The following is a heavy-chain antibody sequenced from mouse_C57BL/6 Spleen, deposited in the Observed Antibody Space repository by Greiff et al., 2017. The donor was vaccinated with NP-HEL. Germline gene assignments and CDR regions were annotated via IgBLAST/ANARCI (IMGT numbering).Heavy chain of an antibody. Sequence: QVQLQQSGAELARPGASVKLSCKASGYTFTSYGISWVKQRTGQGLEWIGEIYPRSGNTYYNEKFKGTATLTAAKSSSTAYMELRSLTSEGSAVYVCARSGGNGCWDVWGTGTTVTVSS. J-gene: IGHJ1*03. CDR3: ARSGGNGCWDV. CDR2: IYPRSGNT. D-gene: IGHD2-1*01. V-gene: IGHV1-81*01. CDR1: GYTFTSYG.